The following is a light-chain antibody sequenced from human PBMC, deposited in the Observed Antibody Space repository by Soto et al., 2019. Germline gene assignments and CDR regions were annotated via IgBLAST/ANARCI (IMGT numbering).Light chain of an antibody. CDR1: QTISTY. Sequence: DIQMTQSPSSLSASLGDRVTITCRASQTISTYVTWYQQKPGKAPKALISDASTLQSGVTSRFSGSGSGTDFTLIISSLQPEDVATYYCQQSFSSLLSFGGGTQVEIK. CDR2: DAS. J-gene: IGKJ4*01. CDR3: QQSFSSLLS. V-gene: IGKV1-39*01.